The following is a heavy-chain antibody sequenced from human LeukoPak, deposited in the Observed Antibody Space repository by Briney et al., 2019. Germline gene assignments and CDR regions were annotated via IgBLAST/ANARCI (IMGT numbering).Heavy chain of an antibody. V-gene: IGHV3-7*03. CDR1: GFTFSSYW. Sequence: GGSLRLSCAASGFTFSSYWMSWVRQAPGKGLEWVANIKQDGSEKYYVDSVKGRFTISRDNAKNSLYLQMNSLRAEDTAVYYCAKDLNSYGYYYYGMDVWGQGTTVTVSS. CDR3: AKDLNSYGYYYYGMDV. D-gene: IGHD5-18*01. J-gene: IGHJ6*02. CDR2: IKQDGSEK.